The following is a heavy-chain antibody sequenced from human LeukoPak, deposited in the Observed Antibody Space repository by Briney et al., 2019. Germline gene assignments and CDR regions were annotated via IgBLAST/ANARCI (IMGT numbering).Heavy chain of an antibody. CDR1: GDSISSAGYY. D-gene: IGHD3-10*01. Sequence: PSVTLSLTCTVSGDSISSAGYYWSWIRQPAGSGLQWVGRIYYTGSPNYNPSLESRAIISLDTSKNQFSLTLDSVTAADTAVYFCARETPHFDLSGNSYYMDVWGKGTTVTVSS. J-gene: IGHJ6*03. CDR2: IYYTGSP. CDR3: ARETPHFDLSGNSYYMDV. V-gene: IGHV4-61*02.